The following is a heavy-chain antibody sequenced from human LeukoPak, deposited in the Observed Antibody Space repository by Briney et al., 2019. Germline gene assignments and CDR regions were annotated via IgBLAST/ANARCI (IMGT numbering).Heavy chain of an antibody. CDR1: GFTFSSYA. Sequence: PGGSLRLSCSASGFTFSSYAMHWVRQAPGKGLEYVSAISSNGGSTYYADSVKGRFTISRDNSKNTLYLQMSSLRAEDTAVYYRVKDQSSSSPVYYFDYWGQGTLVTVSS. D-gene: IGHD6-6*01. CDR2: ISSNGGST. J-gene: IGHJ4*02. CDR3: VKDQSSSSPVYYFDY. V-gene: IGHV3-64D*06.